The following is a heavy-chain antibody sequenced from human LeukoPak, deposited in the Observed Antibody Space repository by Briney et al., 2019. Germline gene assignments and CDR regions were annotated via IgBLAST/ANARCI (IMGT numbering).Heavy chain of an antibody. CDR2: IYSGGST. V-gene: IGHV3-53*01. J-gene: IGHJ2*01. CDR1: GFTVSANY. Sequence: GGSLRLSCAASGFTVSANYMSWVRQAPGKGLEWVSIIYSGGSTYFVDSVKGRFTISRDNSKNTLYLQMNSLRAEDTAVYYCAGVATPSYWYFDLWGRGTLVTVSS. D-gene: IGHD2-15*01. CDR3: AGVATPSYWYFDL.